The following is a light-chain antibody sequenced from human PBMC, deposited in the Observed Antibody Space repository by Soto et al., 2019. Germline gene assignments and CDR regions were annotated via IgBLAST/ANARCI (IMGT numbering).Light chain of an antibody. V-gene: IGKV2-28*01. CDR2: LGS. J-gene: IGKJ2*01. Sequence: DIVMTQSPLSLPVTPGEPASISCRSSQSLLHSNGYNYLDWYLQKRVQSPQLLIYLGSNRASGVPDRFSGSGSGTDFTLKISRVEAEDVGVYYCMQDLQTPYTFGQGTKLEIK. CDR3: MQDLQTPYT. CDR1: QSLLHSNGYNY.